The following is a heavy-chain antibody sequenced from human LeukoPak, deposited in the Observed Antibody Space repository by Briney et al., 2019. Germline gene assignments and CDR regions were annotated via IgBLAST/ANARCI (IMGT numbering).Heavy chain of an antibody. CDR2: ISPNSGGT. Sequence: ASVKVSCKASGYTFTGYYMHWVRQAPGQGLEWMGWISPNSGGTNYAQKFQGRVTMTRDTSISTAYMELSRLRSDDTAVYYCARLRYFDWAPVRYFDLWGRGTLVTVSS. CDR3: ARLRYFDWAPVRYFDL. CDR1: GYTFTGYY. V-gene: IGHV1-2*02. J-gene: IGHJ2*01. D-gene: IGHD3-9*01.